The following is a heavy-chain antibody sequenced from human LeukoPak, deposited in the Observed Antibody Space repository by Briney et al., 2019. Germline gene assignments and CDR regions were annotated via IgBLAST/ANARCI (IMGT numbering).Heavy chain of an antibody. J-gene: IGHJ4*02. CDR2: IIPILGIA. Sequence: SVKVSCKASGGTFSSYTISWVRQAPGQGLEWMGRIIPILGIANYAQKFQGRVTITADKSTSTAYMELSSLRSEDTAVYYCAESGAYSGGDCYSGSFDYWGQGTLVTVSS. V-gene: IGHV1-69*02. CDR1: GGTFSSYT. D-gene: IGHD2-21*01. CDR3: AESGAYSGGDCYSGSFDY.